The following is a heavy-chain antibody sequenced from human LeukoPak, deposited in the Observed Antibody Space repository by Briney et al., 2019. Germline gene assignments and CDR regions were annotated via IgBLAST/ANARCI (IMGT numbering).Heavy chain of an antibody. CDR3: ARRACSSTSCYSFDY. CDR1: GYTFTNYW. V-gene: IGHV5-51*01. J-gene: IGHJ4*02. Sequence: GESLKISCKASGYTFTNYWIGWVRQMPGKGLEWMGIIYPGDSDTRYSPSFRGQVIISADKSIRTAYLQWTSLKASDTAMYYCARRACSSTSCYSFDYWGQGTLVTVSS. CDR2: IYPGDSDT. D-gene: IGHD2-2*01.